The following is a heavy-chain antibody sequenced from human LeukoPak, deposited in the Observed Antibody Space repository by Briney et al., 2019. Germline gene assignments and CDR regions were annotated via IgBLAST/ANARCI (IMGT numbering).Heavy chain of an antibody. CDR1: GYTFTSYG. CDR3: ATDLPQYSYGSGSYSGY. CDR2: ICTYNGNT. D-gene: IGHD3-10*01. J-gene: IGHJ4*02. Sequence: ASVKVSCKASGYTFTSYGISWVRQAPGQGLEWMGWICTYNGNTNYAQKLQGRVTTTTDTSTSTAYMELRSLRSDDTAVYYCATDLPQYSYGSGSYSGYWGQGTLVTVSS. V-gene: IGHV1-18*01.